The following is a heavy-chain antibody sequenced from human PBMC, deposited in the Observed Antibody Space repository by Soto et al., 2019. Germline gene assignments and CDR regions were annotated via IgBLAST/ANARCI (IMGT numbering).Heavy chain of an antibody. CDR1: GFTFSSYA. CDR2: ISGSGGST. J-gene: IGHJ4*02. Sequence: PGGSLRLSCAASGFTFSSYAMSWVRQAPGKGLEWVSAISGSGGSTYYADSVKGRFTISRDNSKNTLYLQMNSLRAEDTAVYYCAKDFFGCTNGVCYTVYFDYWGQGTLVTVSS. CDR3: AKDFFGCTNGVCYTVYFDY. V-gene: IGHV3-23*01. D-gene: IGHD2-8*01.